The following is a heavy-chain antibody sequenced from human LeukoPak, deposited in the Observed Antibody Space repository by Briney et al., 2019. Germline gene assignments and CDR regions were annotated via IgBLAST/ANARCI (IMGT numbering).Heavy chain of an antibody. D-gene: IGHD5-12*01. J-gene: IGHJ6*02. V-gene: IGHV4-4*07. CDR3: ARISYSGYDSYYYYGMDV. CDR2: IYTSGGT. CDR1: GGSISSYY. Sequence: SETLSLTCTVSGGSISSYYWSWIRQPAGKGLEWIGRIYTSGGTNYNPSPKSRVTMSVDTSKNQFSLKLSSVAAADTAVYYCARISYSGYDSYYYYGMDVWGQGTTVTVSS.